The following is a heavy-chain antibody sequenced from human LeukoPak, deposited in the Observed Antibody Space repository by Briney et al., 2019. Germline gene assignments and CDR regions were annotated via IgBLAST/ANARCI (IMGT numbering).Heavy chain of an antibody. CDR3: ASGPTTVTSNFDY. D-gene: IGHD4-17*01. Sequence: ASVKVSCKASGYTFTSYYMRWVRQAPGQGLESMGIINPSSGSTSYAQKFQGRVTMTRDTSTSTVYMELSSLRSEDTAVYYCASGPTTVTSNFDYWGQGTLVTVSS. CDR1: GYTFTSYY. J-gene: IGHJ4*02. V-gene: IGHV1-46*01. CDR2: INPSSGST.